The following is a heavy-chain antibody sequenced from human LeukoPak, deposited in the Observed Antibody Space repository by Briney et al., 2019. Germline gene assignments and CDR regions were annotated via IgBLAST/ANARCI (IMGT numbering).Heavy chain of an antibody. D-gene: IGHD3-22*01. CDR3: ARGRYYYDSSGYRANDY. CDR2: INPNSGGT. J-gene: IGHJ4*02. V-gene: IGHV1-2*02. CDR1: GYNFTGYY. Sequence: ASVKVSCKASGYNFTGYYLHWVRQAPGQGLEWMGWINPNSGGTNYAQKFQGRVTMTRDTSISTAYMELSRLRSDDTAVYYCARGRYYYDSSGYRANDYWGQGTLVTVSS.